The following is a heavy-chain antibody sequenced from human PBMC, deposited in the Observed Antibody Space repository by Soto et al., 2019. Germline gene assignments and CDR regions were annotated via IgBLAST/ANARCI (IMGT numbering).Heavy chain of an antibody. Sequence: SETLSLTCTVSGGSVSSGSYYWSWIRQPPGKGLEWIGYIYYSGSTNYNPSLKSRVTISVDTSKNQFSLKLSSVTAADTAVYYCARLLTTKQLVLDYWGQGTLVTVSS. V-gene: IGHV4-61*01. CDR1: GGSVSSGSYY. D-gene: IGHD6-6*01. J-gene: IGHJ4*02. CDR2: IYYSGST. CDR3: ARLLTTKQLVLDY.